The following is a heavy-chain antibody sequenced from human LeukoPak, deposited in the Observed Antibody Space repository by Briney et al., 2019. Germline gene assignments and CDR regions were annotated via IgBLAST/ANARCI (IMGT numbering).Heavy chain of an antibody. CDR3: ARAQAVLLWFGELSINWFDP. D-gene: IGHD3-10*01. V-gene: IGHV4-31*03. CDR2: IYYSGST. CDR1: GGSISSGGYY. J-gene: IGHJ5*02. Sequence: SETLSLTCTVSGGSISSGGYYWSWIRQHPGKGLEWIGYIYYSGSTYYNPSLKSRVTISVDTSKNQFSLKLGSVTAADTAVYYCARAQAVLLWFGELSINWFDPWGQGTLVTVSS.